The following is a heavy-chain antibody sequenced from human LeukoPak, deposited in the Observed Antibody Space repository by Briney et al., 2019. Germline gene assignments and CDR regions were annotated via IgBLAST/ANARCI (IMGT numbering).Heavy chain of an antibody. J-gene: IGHJ4*02. V-gene: IGHV3-21*01. D-gene: IGHD3-10*01. CDR1: GFTFSSYS. Sequence: GGSLRLSCAASGFTFSSYSMNWVRQAPGKGLEWVSSISSSSSYIYYADSVKGRFTISRDNAKNSLYLQMNSLRAEDTAMYYCAKHIPRGNNYFDYWGQGTQLTVSS. CDR3: AKHIPRGNNYFDY. CDR2: ISSSSSYI.